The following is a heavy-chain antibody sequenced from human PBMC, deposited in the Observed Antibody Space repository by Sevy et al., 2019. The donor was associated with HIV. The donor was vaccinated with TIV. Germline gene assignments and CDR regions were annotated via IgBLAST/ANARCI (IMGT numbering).Heavy chain of an antibody. Sequence: GGSLRLSFAASGFTFDTYWMQWVRQAPGKGLEWVANIRQDGNEIYYADSVKGRFTISRDNAKESLYLQMTNLRVEDTAFYYCARRYFDLWGQGILVTVSS. J-gene: IGHJ4*02. CDR1: GFTFDTYW. CDR2: IRQDGNEI. CDR3: ARRYFDL. V-gene: IGHV3-7*01.